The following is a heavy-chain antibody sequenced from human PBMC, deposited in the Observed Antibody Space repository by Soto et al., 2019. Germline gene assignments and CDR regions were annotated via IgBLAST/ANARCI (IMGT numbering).Heavy chain of an antibody. Sequence: PSETLSLTCTVSGGSISSYYWSWIRQPPGKGLEWIGFIYYSGSTNYNPSLKSRVTISVETSKNQFSLKLSSVTAADTAIYYCARGERLVDNLDYWGQGTLVTVSS. CDR1: GGSISSYY. J-gene: IGHJ4*02. CDR3: ARGERLVDNLDY. CDR2: IYYSGST. D-gene: IGHD1-1*01. V-gene: IGHV4-59*08.